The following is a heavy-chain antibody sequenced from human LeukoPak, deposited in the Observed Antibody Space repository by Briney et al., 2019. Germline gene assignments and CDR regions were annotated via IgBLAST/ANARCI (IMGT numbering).Heavy chain of an antibody. CDR2: TSSSGRTL. CDR1: ALTLSSYS. V-gene: IGHV3-48*04. CDR3: ARKRGGRPVDY. J-gene: IGHJ4*02. Sequence: GRCLRLSRAPSALTLSSYSMNWVRQAPGEGLGWVSYTSSSGRTLYYADSVKGRFTISRDNAKTSLYLQMNSLRAEDRAVYYWARKRGGRPVDYWGEGTLVTVSS. D-gene: IGHD3-10*01.